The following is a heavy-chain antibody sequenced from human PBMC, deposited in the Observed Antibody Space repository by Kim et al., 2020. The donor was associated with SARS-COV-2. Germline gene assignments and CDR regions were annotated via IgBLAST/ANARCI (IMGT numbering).Heavy chain of an antibody. CDR2: IIPIFGTA. D-gene: IGHD3-22*01. Sequence: SVKVSCKASGGTFSSYAISWVRQAPGQGLEWMGGIIPIFGTANYAQKFQGRVTITADESTNTAYMELSSLRSEDTAVYYCAGVDRSMIVPNGYYFDYWGQGTLVTVSS. J-gene: IGHJ4*02. V-gene: IGHV1-69*13. CDR1: GGTFSSYA. CDR3: AGVDRSMIVPNGYYFDY.